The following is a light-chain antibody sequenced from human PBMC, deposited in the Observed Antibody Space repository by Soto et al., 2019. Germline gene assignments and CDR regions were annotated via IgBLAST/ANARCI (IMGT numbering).Light chain of an antibody. CDR3: QQRSLGT. Sequence: IVLPQSPATLSLSPGESATLSCWASQSCSGYLAWYQQKPGQAPRLLIYDVSSRATGIPGRCSGSGSGTDFTLTISGIEPEDVAVYYCQQRSLGTFGPGTKVDIK. J-gene: IGKJ3*01. V-gene: IGKV3-11*01. CDR1: QSCSGY. CDR2: DVS.